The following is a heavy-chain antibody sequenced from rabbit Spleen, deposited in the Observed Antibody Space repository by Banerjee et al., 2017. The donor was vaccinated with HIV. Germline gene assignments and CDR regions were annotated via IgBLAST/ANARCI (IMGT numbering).Heavy chain of an antibody. CDR1: GIDFSTYSY. J-gene: IGHJ6*01. D-gene: IGHD8-1*01. CDR2: IAGSSSGFT. V-gene: IGHV1S45*01. CDR3: ARDTGSSFSSYGMDL. Sequence: QEQLEESGGGLVKPGGTLTLTCKASGIDFSTYSYMCWVRQAPGKGLEWISCIAGSSSGFTYSASWAKGRFTISKTSSTTVTLQMTSLTAADTATYFCARDTGSSFSSYGMDLWGQGTLVTVS.